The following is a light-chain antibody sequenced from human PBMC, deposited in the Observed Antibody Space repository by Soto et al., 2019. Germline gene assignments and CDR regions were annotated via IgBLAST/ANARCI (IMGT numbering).Light chain of an antibody. J-gene: IGKJ1*01. CDR2: GAS. CDR3: QQYNDWPRT. Sequence: EIVMTQSLATLSVSPGERATLSCRASQSVSSNLAWYQQKPGQAPRLLIYGASTRATGIPARFSGSRSGTEFTLTISSLQSEDFAVYYCQQYNDWPRTFGQGTKVEIK. CDR1: QSVSSN. V-gene: IGKV3-15*01.